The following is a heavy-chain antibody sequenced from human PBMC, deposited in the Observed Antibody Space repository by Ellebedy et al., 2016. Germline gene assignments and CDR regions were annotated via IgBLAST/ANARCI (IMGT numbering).Heavy chain of an antibody. Sequence: ESLKISCAASGFTFSSYWMSWIRQPPGKGLEWIGYIYYSGSTNYNPSLKSRVTISVDTSKNQFSLKLSSVAAADTAVFYCARHTMDWSDFDYFDYWGQGTLVTVSS. CDR3: ARHTMDWSDFDYFDY. CDR2: IYYSGST. J-gene: IGHJ4*02. CDR1: GFTFSSYW. D-gene: IGHD1-1*01. V-gene: IGHV4-59*08.